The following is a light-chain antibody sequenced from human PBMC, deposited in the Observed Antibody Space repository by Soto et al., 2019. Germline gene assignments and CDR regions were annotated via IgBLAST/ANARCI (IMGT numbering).Light chain of an antibody. V-gene: IGKV3D-20*02. CDR1: QSVSSSY. CDR2: GAS. CDR3: QHRMNWPLP. Sequence: VMTPTPLSLSVTPGQSASISCKFSQSVSSSYLAWYQQKPGQAPRLLIYGASSRATGIPDRFSGSGSGTDFTLTISSLEPEDFAVYYCQHRMNWPLPFGQGTRLEIK. J-gene: IGKJ5*01.